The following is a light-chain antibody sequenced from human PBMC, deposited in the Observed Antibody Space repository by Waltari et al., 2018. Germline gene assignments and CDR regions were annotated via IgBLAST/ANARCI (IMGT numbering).Light chain of an antibody. CDR2: SNT. CDR1: SPNIGAGFD. J-gene: IGLJ2*01. V-gene: IGLV1-40*01. Sequence: QSVLTQPPSVSGAPGQRVTVPYTGSSPNIGAGFDLHCYQQLPGKVPKLLIFSNTNRASGVPDRFSGSKSGTSASLAISGLQAEDEAVYYCQSFDSSLNGLLFGGGTKLTVL. CDR3: QSFDSSLNGLL.